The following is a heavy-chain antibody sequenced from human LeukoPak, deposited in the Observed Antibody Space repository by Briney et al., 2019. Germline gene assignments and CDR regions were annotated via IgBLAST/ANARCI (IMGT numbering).Heavy chain of an antibody. Sequence: HPGGSLRLSCAASGFTFDDYAMHWVRQAPGKGLEWVSLINGDANNKYYTDSVKGRFTISRDNSKNSLYLQMNSLRAEDTALYYCAKDRSFGGSGSDGYFDYWGQGTLVTVSP. CDR3: AKDRSFGGSGSDGYFDY. CDR1: GFTFDDYA. D-gene: IGHD3-10*01. V-gene: IGHV3-43*02. J-gene: IGHJ4*02. CDR2: INGDANNK.